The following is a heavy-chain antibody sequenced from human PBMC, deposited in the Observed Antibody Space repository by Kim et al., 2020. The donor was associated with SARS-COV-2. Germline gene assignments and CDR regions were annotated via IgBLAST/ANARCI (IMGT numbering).Heavy chain of an antibody. V-gene: IGHV7-4-1*02. Sequence: ASVKVSCKASGYTFTSYAMNWVRQAPGQGLEWMGWINTNTGNPTYAQGFTGRFVFSLDTSVSTAYLQISSLKAEDTAVYYCARNMVRGANGWFDPWGQGTLVTVSS. CDR1: GYTFTSYA. J-gene: IGHJ5*02. CDR3: ARNMVRGANGWFDP. D-gene: IGHD3-10*01. CDR2: INTNTGNP.